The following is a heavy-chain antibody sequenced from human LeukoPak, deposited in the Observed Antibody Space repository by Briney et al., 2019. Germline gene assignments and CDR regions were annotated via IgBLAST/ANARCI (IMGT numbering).Heavy chain of an antibody. V-gene: IGHV3-53*01. CDR2: IYSGGST. Sequence: TGGSLRLSCAASGFTVSSNYMSWVRQAPGKGLEWVSVIYSGGSTYYADSVKGRFTISRDNSKNTLYLRMNTLRSEDTAVYYCARGIASSIPCWFDPWGQGTLVTVSS. CDR1: GFTVSSNY. CDR3: ARGIASSIPCWFDP. J-gene: IGHJ5*02. D-gene: IGHD2-2*02.